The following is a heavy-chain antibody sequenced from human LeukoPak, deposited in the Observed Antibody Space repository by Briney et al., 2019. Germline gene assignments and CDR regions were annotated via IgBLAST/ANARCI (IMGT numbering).Heavy chain of an antibody. CDR1: GFTFDNYA. D-gene: IGHD6-19*01. V-gene: IGHV3-43*02. CDR3: AKGPLAGSSYPYYGTDV. J-gene: IGHJ6*02. CDR2: ISGDSGTT. Sequence: GGSLRLFCAASGFTFDNYAMHWVRQTPGKGLEWVSVISGDSGTTFSADSVKGRFTISRDNGKNSLYLQMSSLRTEDTALYYCAKGPLAGSSYPYYGTDVWGQGTTVTVSS.